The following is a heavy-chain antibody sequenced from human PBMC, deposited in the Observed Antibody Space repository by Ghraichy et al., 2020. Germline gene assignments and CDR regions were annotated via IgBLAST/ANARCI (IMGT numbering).Heavy chain of an antibody. J-gene: IGHJ3*02. CDR2: IYYSGST. CDR1: GGSISSSSYY. V-gene: IGHV4-39*01. Sequence: SETLSLTCTVSGGSISSSSYYWGWIRQPPGKGLEWIGSIYYSGSTYYNPSLKSRVTISVDTSKNQFSLKLSSVTAADTAVYYCARHAYGSGSTSFGDAFDIWGQGTMVTVSS. D-gene: IGHD3-10*01. CDR3: ARHAYGSGSTSFGDAFDI.